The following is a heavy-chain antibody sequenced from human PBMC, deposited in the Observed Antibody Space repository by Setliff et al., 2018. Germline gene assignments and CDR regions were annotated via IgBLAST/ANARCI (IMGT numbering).Heavy chain of an antibody. CDR3: ATLWGGMDV. CDR2: INPDSGDT. D-gene: IGHD3-16*01. J-gene: IGHJ6*02. V-gene: IGHV1-2*06. CDR1: GYIFTGYY. Sequence: ASVKVSCKASGYIFTGYYMHWVRQAPGQGLEWMGRINPDSGDTDYARNFQGRVTMTRDTSMSTAYMELSSLRSDDTAVYYCATLWGGMDVWGQGTTVTVSS.